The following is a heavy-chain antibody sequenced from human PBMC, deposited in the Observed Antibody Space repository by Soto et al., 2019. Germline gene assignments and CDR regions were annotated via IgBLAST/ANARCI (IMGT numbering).Heavy chain of an antibody. CDR2: ISAYNGNT. J-gene: IGHJ6*03. V-gene: IGHV1-18*01. Sequence: ASVKVSCKASGYTFTSYGISWVRQAPGQGLEWMGWISAYNGNTNYAQKLQGRVTMTTDTSTSTAYMELRSLRSDDTAVYYCARDGNVLLWFGEFTGGYYYYMDVWGKGTTVTVSS. CDR1: GYTFTSYG. CDR3: ARDGNVLLWFGEFTGGYYYYMDV. D-gene: IGHD3-10*01.